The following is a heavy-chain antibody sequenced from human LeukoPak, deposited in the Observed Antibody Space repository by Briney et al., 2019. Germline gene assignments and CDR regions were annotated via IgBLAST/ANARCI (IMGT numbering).Heavy chain of an antibody. D-gene: IGHD3-3*01. V-gene: IGHV4-34*01. Sequence: SETLSLTCAVYGGSFSGYYWSWIRQPPGKGREWIGEINHSGSTNYNPSLKSRVTISVDTSKSQFSLNLSSVTAADTAVYYCARGRSGYDFWSGYCNWFDPWGQGTLVTVSS. CDR1: GGSFSGYY. J-gene: IGHJ5*02. CDR2: INHSGST. CDR3: ARGRSGYDFWSGYCNWFDP.